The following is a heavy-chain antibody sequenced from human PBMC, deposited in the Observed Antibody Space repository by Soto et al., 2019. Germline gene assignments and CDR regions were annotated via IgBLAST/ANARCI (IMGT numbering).Heavy chain of an antibody. J-gene: IGHJ4*02. V-gene: IGHV2-5*02. CDR3: AHRVLRTVFGLVTTTAIYFDS. CDR1: GFSLTTSGVG. D-gene: IGHD3-3*01. CDR2: IYWDDDK. Sequence: QITLNESGPTQVNPRQTLTLTCTFSGFSLTTSGVGVGWIRQSPGKAPEWLALIYWDDDKRYSPSLKSRLTITKDTSKNQVVLTMADLDPADTATYYCAHRVLRTVFGLVTTTAIYFDSGAREPRSPSP.